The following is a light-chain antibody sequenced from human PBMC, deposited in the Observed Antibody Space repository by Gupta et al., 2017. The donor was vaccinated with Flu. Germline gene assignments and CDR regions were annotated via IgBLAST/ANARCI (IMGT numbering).Light chain of an antibody. CDR1: RSISTY. CDR3: QQTYDAPIT. V-gene: IGKV1-39*01. Sequence: PSSLSASGGDRVTITCRAGRSISTYLNWYQQKPGKAPNLLIYAASSFQSGVPSRFSGSGSGTXFSLTIXRLQPEDFATYYCQQTYDAPITFGXGTKVEI. J-gene: IGKJ4*01. CDR2: AAS.